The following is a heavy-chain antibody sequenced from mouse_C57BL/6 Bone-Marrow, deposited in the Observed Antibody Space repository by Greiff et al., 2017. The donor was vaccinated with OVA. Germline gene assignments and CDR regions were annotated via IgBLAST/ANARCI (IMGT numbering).Heavy chain of an antibody. CDR1: GFNIKDYY. V-gene: IGHV14-2*01. Sequence: VQLQQSGAELVKPGASVKLSCTASGFNIKDYYMHWVKQRTEQGLEWIGRIDPEDGESKYASKFQGKATITADTSSNTAYLQLSSLTSEDTAVYYCARYDGFDDWGQGTTLTVSS. D-gene: IGHD2-3*01. J-gene: IGHJ2*01. CDR2: IDPEDGES. CDR3: ARYDGFDD.